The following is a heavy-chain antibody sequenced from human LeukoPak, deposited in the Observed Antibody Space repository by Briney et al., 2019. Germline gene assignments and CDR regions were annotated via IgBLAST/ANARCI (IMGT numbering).Heavy chain of an antibody. J-gene: IGHJ6*03. Sequence: SETLSLTCTVSGSSIFSYYRSWFRQPPGKGLEWIGYIYTSGSTNYDPSLKSRVTISIDTSKNQFSLKLSSVTAADTAVYYCARHGYYYYMDVWGKGTTVTVSS. CDR3: ARHGYYYYMDV. V-gene: IGHV4-4*09. CDR2: IYTSGST. CDR1: GSSIFSYY.